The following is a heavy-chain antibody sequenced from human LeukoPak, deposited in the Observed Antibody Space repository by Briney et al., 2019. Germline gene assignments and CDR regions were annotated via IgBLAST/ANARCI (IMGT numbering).Heavy chain of an antibody. V-gene: IGHV3-33*01. Sequence: GGSLRLSCAASGFTFSPYGMHWVRQAPGKGLEWVAVIWHDGSKFYVDSVKGRFTISRDNSKNTLYLQMNSLRTEDTAVYYCGRGKASGGYNEYGLDALEMWGQGTMVTVSP. CDR2: IWHDGSK. D-gene: IGHD4-17*01. CDR1: GFTFSPYG. J-gene: IGHJ3*02. CDR3: GRGKASGGYNEYGLDALEM.